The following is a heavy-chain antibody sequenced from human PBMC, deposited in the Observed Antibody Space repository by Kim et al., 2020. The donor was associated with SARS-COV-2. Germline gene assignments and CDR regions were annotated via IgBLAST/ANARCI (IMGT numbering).Heavy chain of an antibody. V-gene: IGHV7-4-1*02. CDR2: INTNTGNP. CDR1: GYTFTSYA. Sequence: ASVKVSCKASGYTFTSYAMNWVRQAPGQGLEWMGWINTNTGNPTYAQGFTGRFVFSLDTSVSTAYLQISSLKVEDTAVYYCASLRLGELSLGLYNWFDPWGQGTLVTVSS. CDR3: ASLRLGELSLGLYNWFDP. J-gene: IGHJ5*02. D-gene: IGHD3-16*02.